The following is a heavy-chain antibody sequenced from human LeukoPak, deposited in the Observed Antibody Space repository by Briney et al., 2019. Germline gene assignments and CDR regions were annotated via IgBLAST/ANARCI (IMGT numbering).Heavy chain of an antibody. D-gene: IGHD3-9*01. Sequence: GASVKVSCKASGYTFTGYYMHWVRQAPGQGLEWMGWINPNSGGTNYAQKFKGRVTMTRDTSISTAYMELSRLRSDDTAVYYCARVPRGIRYFDWLLGYWGQGTLVTVSS. V-gene: IGHV1-2*02. CDR2: INPNSGGT. CDR3: ARVPRGIRYFDWLLGY. CDR1: GYTFTGYY. J-gene: IGHJ4*02.